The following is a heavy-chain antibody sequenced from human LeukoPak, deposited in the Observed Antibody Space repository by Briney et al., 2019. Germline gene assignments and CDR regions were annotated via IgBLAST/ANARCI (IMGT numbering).Heavy chain of an antibody. V-gene: IGHV5-51*01. CDR2: IYPGDSDT. CDR1: GYRFTSYW. Sequence: GESLKISCEGSGYRFTSYWIGWVRQMPVKGLEWMGIIYPGDSDTRYSPSFQGQVTISADTSISTAYMELSRLRSDDTAVYYCARSFLREEYYYYGMDVWGQGTTVTVSS. CDR3: ARSFLREEYYYYGMDV. J-gene: IGHJ6*02. D-gene: IGHD2/OR15-2a*01.